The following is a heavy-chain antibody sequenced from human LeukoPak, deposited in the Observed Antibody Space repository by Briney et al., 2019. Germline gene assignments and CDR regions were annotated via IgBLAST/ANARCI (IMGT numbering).Heavy chain of an antibody. Sequence: GRSLRLSCAASGFTFSSYGMHWVRQAPGKGLEWVAVIWYDGSNKYYADSVKGRFTISRDESKNTLYLQMNSLRSEDTAVYYCARDRSNNFDYWGQGTLVTVSS. CDR1: GFTFSSYG. D-gene: IGHD2/OR15-2a*01. J-gene: IGHJ4*02. V-gene: IGHV3-33*01. CDR2: IWYDGSNK. CDR3: ARDRSNNFDY.